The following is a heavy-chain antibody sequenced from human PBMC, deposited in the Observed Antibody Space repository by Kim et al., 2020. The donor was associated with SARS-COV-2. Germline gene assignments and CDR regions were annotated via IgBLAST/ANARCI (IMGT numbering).Heavy chain of an antibody. V-gene: IGHV1-46*01. Sequence: ASVKVSCKASGYTFTSYYMHWVRQAPGQGLEWMGIINPSGGSTSYAQKFQGRVTMTRDTSTSTVYMELSSLRSEDTAVYYCARVLAVAGTGYYYYYYSMDVWGPGTTVTASS. CDR1: GYTFTSYY. J-gene: IGHJ6*02. D-gene: IGHD6-19*01. CDR2: INPSGGST. CDR3: ARVLAVAGTGYYYYYYSMDV.